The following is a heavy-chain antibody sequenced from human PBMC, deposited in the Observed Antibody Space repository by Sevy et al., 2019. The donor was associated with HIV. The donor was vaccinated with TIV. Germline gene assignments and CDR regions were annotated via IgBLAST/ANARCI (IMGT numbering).Heavy chain of an antibody. V-gene: IGHV4-59*08. CDR2: TYYNGHI. Sequence: SETLSLTCTVSGGSITSLYWNWIRQPPGKGLEWIANTYYNGHINYNPSLKSRVTLSLDTSKNQFSLRRSSVTAADTAMYYCAGENAWGRGYSWGQGTPVTVSS. CDR1: GGSITSLY. CDR3: AGENAWGRGYS. J-gene: IGHJ4*02. D-gene: IGHD3-10*01.